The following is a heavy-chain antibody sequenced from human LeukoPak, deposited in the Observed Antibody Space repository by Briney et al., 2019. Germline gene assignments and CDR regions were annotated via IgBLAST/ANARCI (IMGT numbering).Heavy chain of an antibody. CDR1: GFTFSSYA. Sequence: PGGSLRLSCAASGFTFSSYAMHWVRQAPGKGLEWVAVISYDGSNKYYADSVKGRFTISRDNSKNTLCLQMNSLRAEDTAVYYCVEVGASDYWGQGTLVTVSS. D-gene: IGHD1-26*01. CDR2: ISYDGSNK. V-gene: IGHV3-30-3*01. CDR3: VEVGASDY. J-gene: IGHJ4*02.